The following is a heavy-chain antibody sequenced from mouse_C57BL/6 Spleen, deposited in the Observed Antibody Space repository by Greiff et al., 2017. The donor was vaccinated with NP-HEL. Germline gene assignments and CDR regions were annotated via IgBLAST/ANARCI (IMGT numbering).Heavy chain of an antibody. V-gene: IGHV1-63*01. D-gene: IGHD3-3*01. CDR2: IYPGGGYT. CDR3: ARRDGGGAMDY. CDR1: GYTFTNYW. J-gene: IGHJ4*01. Sequence: QVQLQQSGAELVRPGTSVKMSCKASGYTFTNYWIGWAKQRPGHGLEWIGDIYPGGGYTNYNEKFKGKATLTADKSSSTAYMQFSSLTSEDSAIYYCARRDGGGAMDYWGQGTSVTVSS.